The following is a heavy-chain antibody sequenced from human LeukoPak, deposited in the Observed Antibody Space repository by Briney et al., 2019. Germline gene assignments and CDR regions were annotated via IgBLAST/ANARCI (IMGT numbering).Heavy chain of an antibody. Sequence: GESLKISCKASGYTFTNYWIGWVRQMPGKGLEWMGTIYPGDSGTRYSPSFQGQVTISADKSSTTAYLQWSSLRASDTAMYFCARRAYSHEWFDPWGQGTLVTVSS. CDR1: GYTFTNYW. V-gene: IGHV5-51*01. CDR2: IYPGDSGT. D-gene: IGHD5-12*01. CDR3: ARRAYSHEWFDP. J-gene: IGHJ5*02.